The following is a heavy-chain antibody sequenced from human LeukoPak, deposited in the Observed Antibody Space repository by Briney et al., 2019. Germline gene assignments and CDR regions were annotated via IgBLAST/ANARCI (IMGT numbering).Heavy chain of an antibody. D-gene: IGHD6-13*01. J-gene: IGHJ5*02. CDR1: GASISSSSFY. V-gene: IGHV4-39*07. Sequence: SGTLSLTCTVSGASISSSSFYWGWLRQPPGKGLEWIGSIYYSGITSYSPSLKSRVTISIDTSKNQFSLNLSSVTAADTALYYCARARKTNIAAAGRLFDPWGQGTLVTVSS. CDR3: ARARKTNIAAAGRLFDP. CDR2: IYYSGIT.